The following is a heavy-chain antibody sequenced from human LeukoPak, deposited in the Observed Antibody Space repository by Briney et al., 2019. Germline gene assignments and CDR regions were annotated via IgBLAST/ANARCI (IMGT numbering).Heavy chain of an antibody. CDR2: IRSKAYGGTT. V-gene: IGHV3-49*04. J-gene: IGHJ3*02. CDR3: TREYAGLGYPKADAFDI. CDR1: GFTFGDYA. Sequence: GGSLRLSCTASGFTFGDYAMSWVRQAPGKGLEWVGFIRSKAYGGTTEYAASVKGRFTISRDDSKSIAYLQMNSLKTEDTAVYYCTREYAGLGYPKADAFDIWGQGTMVTVSS. D-gene: IGHD2-8*01.